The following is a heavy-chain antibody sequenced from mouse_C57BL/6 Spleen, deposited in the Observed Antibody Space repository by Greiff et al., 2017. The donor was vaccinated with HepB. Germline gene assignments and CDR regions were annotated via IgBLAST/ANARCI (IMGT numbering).Heavy chain of an antibody. CDR3: ARCDGSRALFAY. Sequence: VQLQQSGPELVKPGASVKISCKASGYAFSSSWMNWVKQRPGKGLEWIGRIYPGDGDTNYNGKFKGKATLTADKSSSTAYMQLSSLTSEDSAVYFCARCDGSRALFAYWGQGTLVTVSA. J-gene: IGHJ3*01. CDR1: GYAFSSSW. V-gene: IGHV1-82*01. CDR2: IYPGDGDT. D-gene: IGHD1-1*01.